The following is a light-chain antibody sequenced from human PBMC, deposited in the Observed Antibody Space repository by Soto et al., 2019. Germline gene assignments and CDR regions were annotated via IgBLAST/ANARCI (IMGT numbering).Light chain of an antibody. J-gene: IGLJ3*02. V-gene: IGLV2-11*01. CDR2: DVN. CDR1: SNDVGGYNY. Sequence: QSALTQPRSVSGSPGQSVTISCTGTSNDVGGYNYVSWYQQHPGKAPQLLISDVNKRHSGVPDRFSGSKSGNTASLIISGLQAEDEADYYCCSYAGSSTGVFGGGTKLTVL. CDR3: CSYAGSSTGV.